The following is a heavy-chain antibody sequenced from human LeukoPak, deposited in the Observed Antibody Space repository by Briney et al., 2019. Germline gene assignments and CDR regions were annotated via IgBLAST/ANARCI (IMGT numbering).Heavy chain of an antibody. CDR1: GGSISSYY. V-gene: IGHV4-59*01. CDR2: IYYSGST. D-gene: IGHD2-2*01. J-gene: IGHJ5*02. Sequence: PSETLSLTCTVSGGSISSYYWSWIRQPPGKGQEWIGYIYYSGSTNYNPSLKSRVTISVDTSKNQFSLKLSSVTAADTAVYYCARRYCSSTSCYPFDPWGQGTLVTVSS. CDR3: ARRYCSSTSCYPFDP.